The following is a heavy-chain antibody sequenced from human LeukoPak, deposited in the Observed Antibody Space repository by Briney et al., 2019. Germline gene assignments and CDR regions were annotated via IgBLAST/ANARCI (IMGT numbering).Heavy chain of an antibody. CDR3: ARGAGGWYGFDY. V-gene: IGHV4-59*01. CDR2: IYYSGST. D-gene: IGHD6-19*01. Sequence: SETLSLTCTVSGGSISSYYWSWIRQPPGKGLEWIGYIYYSGSTNYNPSLKSRVTISVDTSKNQFSLKLSSVTAADTAVYYCARGAGGWYGFDYWGQGTLVTVSS. CDR1: GGSISSYY. J-gene: IGHJ4*02.